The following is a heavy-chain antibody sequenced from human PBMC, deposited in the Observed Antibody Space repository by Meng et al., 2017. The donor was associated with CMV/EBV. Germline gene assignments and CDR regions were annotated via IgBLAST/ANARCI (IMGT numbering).Heavy chain of an antibody. J-gene: IGHJ4*02. CDR3: ARVGGIAAADSFDY. V-gene: IGHV3-30-3*01. CDR2: ISYDGSNK. CDR1: GFTFSSYA. D-gene: IGHD6-13*01. Sequence: QVQLGGCGGGVGQPGRALRLSCAASGFTFSSYAMHWVRQAPGKGLEWVAVISYDGSNKYYADSVKGRFTISRDNSKNTLYLQMNSLRAEDTAVYYCARVGGIAAADSFDYWGQGTLVTVSS.